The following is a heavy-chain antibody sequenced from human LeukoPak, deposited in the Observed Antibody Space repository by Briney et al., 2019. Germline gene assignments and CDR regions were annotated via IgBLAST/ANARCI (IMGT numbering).Heavy chain of an antibody. D-gene: IGHD4-17*01. V-gene: IGHV4-4*02. Sequence: PSETLSLTCAVSGGSISSSNWWSWVRQPPGKGLEWIGEIYHSGSTYYNPSLKGRVTISVDTSKNQFSLKLSSVTAADTAVYYCARTLDGGRPTTVTTTYFDYWGQGTLVTVSS. CDR1: GGSISSSNW. CDR2: IYHSGST. J-gene: IGHJ4*02. CDR3: ARTLDGGRPTTVTTTYFDY.